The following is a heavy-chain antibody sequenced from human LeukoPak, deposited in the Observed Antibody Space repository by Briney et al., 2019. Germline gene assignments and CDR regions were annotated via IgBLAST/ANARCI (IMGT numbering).Heavy chain of an antibody. V-gene: IGHV1-46*01. CDR1: GYTFTSYY. CDR2: INPSGGST. CDR3: ARTYYYDSGSDNWFDP. Sequence: ASVKVSCKASGYTFTSYYMHWVRQAPGQGLEWMGIINPSGGSTSYAQKFQGRVTMTRDTSTSTVYMELSSLRSEDTAVYYCARTYYYDSGSDNWFDPWGQGTLVTVSS. D-gene: IGHD3-10*01. J-gene: IGHJ5*02.